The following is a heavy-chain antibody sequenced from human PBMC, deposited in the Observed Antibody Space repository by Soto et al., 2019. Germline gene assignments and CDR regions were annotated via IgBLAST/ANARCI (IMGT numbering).Heavy chain of an antibody. J-gene: IGHJ6*02. V-gene: IGHV1-18*04. Sequence: ASVKVSCKASGYTFTSYGISWVRQAPGQGLEWMGWISAYNGNTNYAQKPQGRVTMTTDTSTSTAYMELRSLRSDDTAVYYCASGLCGSSTSCNNHNYYYGMDVWGQGTTVTVS. CDR2: ISAYNGNT. CDR3: ASGLCGSSTSCNNHNYYYGMDV. D-gene: IGHD2-2*01. CDR1: GYTFTSYG.